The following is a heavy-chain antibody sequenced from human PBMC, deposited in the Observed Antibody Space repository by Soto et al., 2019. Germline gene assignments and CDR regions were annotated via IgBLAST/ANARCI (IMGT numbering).Heavy chain of an antibody. J-gene: IGHJ4*02. CDR3: AKGTCSGGTCYKLDY. V-gene: IGHV3-23*01. CDR2: ISNSGGST. CDR1: GFTFSSYA. D-gene: IGHD2-15*01. Sequence: GGSLRLSCAASGFTFSSYAMSWVRQAPGKGLEWVSAISNSGGSTYYADSVKGRFTISRDNSKNTLYLQMNSLRADDTAVYYCAKGTCSGGTCYKLDYWGQGNLVTVSS.